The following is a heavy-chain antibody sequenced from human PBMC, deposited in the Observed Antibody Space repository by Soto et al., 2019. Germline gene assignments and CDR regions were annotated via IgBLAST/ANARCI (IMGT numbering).Heavy chain of an antibody. J-gene: IGHJ4*02. V-gene: IGHV4-59*01. CDR3: ARGRRYYYDNTGPFYFEH. CDR1: GGSISNYY. Sequence: SETLSLTCTVSGGSISNYYLSWIRQPPGNELEWIAYIYYNGITNYNPSLKSRVTISVDTSKNQFSLTLTSVTAADTAVYYCARGRRYYYDNTGPFYFEHWGQGNLVTV. D-gene: IGHD3-22*01. CDR2: IYYNGIT.